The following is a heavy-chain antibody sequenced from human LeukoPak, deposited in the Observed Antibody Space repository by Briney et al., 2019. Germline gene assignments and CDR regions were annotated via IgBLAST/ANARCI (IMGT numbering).Heavy chain of an antibody. D-gene: IGHD5-24*01. CDR2: IYPGDSDT. CDR3: ARHRIQMATRHAFHI. CDR1: GYSFTNYW. V-gene: IGHV5-51*01. Sequence: GESLKISCKGAGYSFTNYWIGWVRQMPGKGLEWMGIIYPGDSDTRYSPSFQGQVTISADKSISTAYLQWSSLKASDTAMYYCARHRIQMATRHAFHIWGQGTMVTVSS. J-gene: IGHJ3*02.